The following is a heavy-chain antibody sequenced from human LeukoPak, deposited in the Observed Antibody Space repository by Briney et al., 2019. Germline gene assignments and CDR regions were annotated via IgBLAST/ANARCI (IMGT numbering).Heavy chain of an antibody. CDR1: GSRFTSYW. CDR3: ARHRYSSSQDAFDI. D-gene: IGHD6-13*01. CDR2: IDHSDSYT. J-gene: IGHJ3*02. V-gene: IGHV5-10-1*01. Sequence: GAALKISCKGSGSRFTSYWISWVRPMRGKGLGWMGRIDHSDSYTNYSPSFQGHVTISADKSISTAYPQWSSLKASDTAMYYCARHRYSSSQDAFDIWGQGTMVTVSS.